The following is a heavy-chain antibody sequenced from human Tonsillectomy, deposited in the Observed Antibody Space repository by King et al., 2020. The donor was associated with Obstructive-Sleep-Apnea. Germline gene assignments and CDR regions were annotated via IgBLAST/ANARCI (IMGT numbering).Heavy chain of an antibody. CDR3: SRDPTGAHAFDH. Sequence: VQLQQSGPGLVKPSQTFSLTCAISGDSVSSNSAAWNWIRQSPSRGLEWLGRTYYRSKWFHDYAVSVKSRVAINPATSKNQFSLQLNSVTPEDTAVYYCSRDPTGAHAFDHWGQGTLVTVSS. D-gene: IGHD2-8*02. CDR1: GDSVSSNSAA. V-gene: IGHV6-1*01. J-gene: IGHJ4*02. CDR2: TYYRSKWFH.